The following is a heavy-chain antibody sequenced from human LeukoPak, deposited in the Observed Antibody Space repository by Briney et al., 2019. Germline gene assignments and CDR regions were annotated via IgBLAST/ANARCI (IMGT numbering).Heavy chain of an antibody. Sequence: PGGSLRLSCAASGFTFSNYAMSWVRQAPGKGLEWVSAISGSDGSTNYADSVKGRFTISRDNAKNSLYLQMNSLRTEDTAVYYCVRDGSSWGNFDYWGQGTLVSVSS. J-gene: IGHJ4*02. CDR2: ISGSDGST. CDR3: VRDGSSWGNFDY. CDR1: GFTFSNYA. D-gene: IGHD7-27*01. V-gene: IGHV3-23*01.